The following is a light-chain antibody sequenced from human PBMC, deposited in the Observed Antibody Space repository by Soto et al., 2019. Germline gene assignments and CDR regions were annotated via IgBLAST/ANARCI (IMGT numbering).Light chain of an antibody. CDR2: GVS. V-gene: IGLV2-14*03. J-gene: IGLJ1*01. Sequence: QSALTQPASVSGSPGQSVTIYCTGTSSDVGAYKYVSWYQKHPGKAPKLMIYGVSNRPSGISNRFSGSKSGNTAFLTISGLQPEDEADYYCSSFTGPTTLDVFGTGTKLTVL. CDR1: SSDVGAYKY. CDR3: SSFTGPTTLDV.